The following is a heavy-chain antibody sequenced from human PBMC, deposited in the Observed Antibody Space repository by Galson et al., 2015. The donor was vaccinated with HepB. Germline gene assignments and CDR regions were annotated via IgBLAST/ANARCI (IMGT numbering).Heavy chain of an antibody. V-gene: IGHV3-7*01. D-gene: IGHD6-19*01. CDR2: IKQDGSET. Sequence: SLRLSCAASGLTFSTYWMNWVRQAPGQGLEWVASIKQDGSETYHVDSVKGRFTVSRDNAKNSVYLQMSSLTAEDTAVYYCVRHLPIIPVGAPWYVDLWGRGTQVTVSS. CDR3: VRHLPIIPVGAPWYVDL. CDR1: GLTFSTYW. J-gene: IGHJ2*01.